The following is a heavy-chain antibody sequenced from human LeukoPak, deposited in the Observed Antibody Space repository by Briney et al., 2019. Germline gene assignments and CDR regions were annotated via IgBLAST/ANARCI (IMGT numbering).Heavy chain of an antibody. CDR2: IGSGRGST. V-gene: IGHV3-23*01. Sequence: GGSLRLSCAASGFTFSNYAMSWVRQAPGKGLEWVSAIGSGRGSTYYADSVKGRFSISRDNSKNTLYLQMNSLRAEDTAVYYCAKVWDMTTVTTFDPWGQGTLVTVSS. D-gene: IGHD4-17*01. J-gene: IGHJ5*02. CDR3: AKVWDMTTVTTFDP. CDR1: GFTFSNYA.